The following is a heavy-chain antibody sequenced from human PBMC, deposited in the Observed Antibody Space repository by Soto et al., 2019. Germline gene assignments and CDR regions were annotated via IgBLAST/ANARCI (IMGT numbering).Heavy chain of an antibody. J-gene: IGHJ6*02. CDR3: AKLQSNYYHGMDV. V-gene: IGHV4-34*01. CDR1: CGSFSGYY. D-gene: IGHD4-4*01. Sequence: SETLSLTCAVYCGSFSGYYWSWIRQPPGKGLEWIGGINHSGSTNYNPSLKSRVTISVDTSKNQFSLKLSPVTAADTAVYYCAKLQSNYYHGMDVWGQGPTVTAS. CDR2: INHSGST.